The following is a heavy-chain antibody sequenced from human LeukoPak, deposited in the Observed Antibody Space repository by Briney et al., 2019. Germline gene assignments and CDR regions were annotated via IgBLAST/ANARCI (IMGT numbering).Heavy chain of an antibody. J-gene: IGHJ4*02. CDR3: ARKKNTAVVPPRGDFDY. V-gene: IGHV4-39*01. CDR1: GGSISSSSYY. Sequence: PETLSLTCTVSGGSISSSSYYWGWIRPPPGKGLEWIGSIYYSGSTYYNPSLKRRVTTSVDTSKNQSSLKLSSVAAADTAVYYCARKKNTAVVPPRGDFDYWGQGTLVSVPS. D-gene: IGHD5-18*01. CDR2: IYYSGST.